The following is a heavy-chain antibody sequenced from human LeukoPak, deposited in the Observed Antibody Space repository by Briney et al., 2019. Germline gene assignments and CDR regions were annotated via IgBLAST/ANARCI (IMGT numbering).Heavy chain of an antibody. CDR1: GFTFHDHA. CDR3: AKDWGNGYSYGGFDY. D-gene: IGHD5-18*01. Sequence: GGSLRLSCAASGFTFHDHAMHWVRQAPGKGLEWVSGISWNSGSIVYADSVKGRFTISRDNAKNSLYLQMNSLRAEDMALYYCAKDWGNGYSYGGFDYWGQGTLLTVSS. V-gene: IGHV3-9*03. J-gene: IGHJ4*02. CDR2: ISWNSGSI.